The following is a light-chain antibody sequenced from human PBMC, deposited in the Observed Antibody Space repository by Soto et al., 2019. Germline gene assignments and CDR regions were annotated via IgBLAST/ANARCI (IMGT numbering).Light chain of an antibody. CDR2: DDS. CDR1: NIGTKS. Sequence: SYELTQPPSVSVAPGQTARITCGGNNIGTKSVHWYQQRPGQAPVLVVYDDSDRPSGIPEGFSGSNSGNTATLTISRVEAGDEADYYCQVWDSSSDHYVFGTGTKVTVL. V-gene: IGLV3-21*02. J-gene: IGLJ1*01. CDR3: QVWDSSSDHYV.